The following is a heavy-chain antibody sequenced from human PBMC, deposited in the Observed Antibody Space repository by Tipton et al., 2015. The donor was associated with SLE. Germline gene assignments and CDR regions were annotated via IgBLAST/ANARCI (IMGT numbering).Heavy chain of an antibody. D-gene: IGHD4-17*01. V-gene: IGHV3-33*01. Sequence: RSLRLSCAASGFTFRIYGMHWVRHAPGKGLEWVAIIGPDGRKKLYADSVRGRFTISRDNSKNTVNLQMYSLRAEDTGVYYCARRFEGGDQAFDFWGQGTLVTVSS. CDR1: GFTFRIYG. CDR3: ARRFEGGDQAFDF. CDR2: IGPDGRKK. J-gene: IGHJ4*02.